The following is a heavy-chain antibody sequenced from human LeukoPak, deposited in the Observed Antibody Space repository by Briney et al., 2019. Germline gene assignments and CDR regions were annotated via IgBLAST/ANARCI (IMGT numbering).Heavy chain of an antibody. J-gene: IGHJ4*02. Sequence: GGSLGLSCAPSGFNFGVVAMDWIRQAPGKGLEWVGFIRHREYGGTAEYAASVNGRFAISRDDSKSIVYLQMNDPRTEDTGVYYCARERAGDVDYWGLGTLVTVSS. CDR3: ARERAGDVDY. V-gene: IGHV3-49*03. CDR1: GFNFGVVA. CDR2: IRHREYGGTA.